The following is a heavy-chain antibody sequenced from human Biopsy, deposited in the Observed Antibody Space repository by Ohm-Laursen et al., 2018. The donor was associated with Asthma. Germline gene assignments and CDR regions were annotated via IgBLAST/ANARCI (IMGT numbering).Heavy chain of an antibody. V-gene: IGHV4-31*02. D-gene: IGHD2-15*01. CDR2: IDSSGTT. CDR1: GASISSGGYY. CDR3: ARGRGYCRDGNCYNYYFEN. Sequence: TLSLTCTVSGASISSGGYYWSWIRHHPGSGLEWIGYIDSSGTTYYNPSLKSRVSLSPDTSKNQFSLRLSSLAAADTAVYYCARGRGYCRDGNCYNYYFENWGQGTLVTVSS. J-gene: IGHJ4*02.